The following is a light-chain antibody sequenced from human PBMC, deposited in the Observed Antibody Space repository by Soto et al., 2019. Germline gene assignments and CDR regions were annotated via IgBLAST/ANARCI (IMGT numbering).Light chain of an antibody. CDR1: KLGDKY. CDR3: QAWDSSTGDVV. Sequence: SYELTQPPSVSVSPGQTASITCSGDKLGDKYACWYQQKPGQSPVLVIYQDSKRPSGIPERFSGSNSGNTATLTICGTQAMDEADYYCQAWDSSTGDVVFGGGTKLTVL. J-gene: IGLJ2*01. V-gene: IGLV3-1*01. CDR2: QDS.